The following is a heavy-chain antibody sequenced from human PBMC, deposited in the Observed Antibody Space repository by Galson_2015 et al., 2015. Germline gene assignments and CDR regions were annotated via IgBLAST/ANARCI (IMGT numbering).Heavy chain of an antibody. CDR3: ATRGSDLSLDH. V-gene: IGHV4-4*02. CDR2: IYHSGNT. D-gene: IGHD3-10*01. J-gene: IGHJ4*02. Sequence: SETLSLTCAVSGGSISSTDWWNWVRQPPGMGLEWIGEIYHSGNTNYNPSLKSRVTISVDKSRNQFSLILNSVTAADTAVYFCATRGSDLSLDHWGQGTLVTVSS. CDR1: GGSISSTDW.